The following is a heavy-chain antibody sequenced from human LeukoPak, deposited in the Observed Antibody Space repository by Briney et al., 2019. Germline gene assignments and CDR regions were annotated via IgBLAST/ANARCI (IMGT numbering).Heavy chain of an antibody. Sequence: SETLSLTCTVSGGSISSYYWSWIRQPAGKGLEWIGRIYTSGSTNYNPSLKSRVTMSVDTSKNQFSLKLSSVTAADTAVYYCARHWLGSGSDVTYPFDSWGQGTLVTVSS. J-gene: IGHJ4*02. V-gene: IGHV4-4*07. CDR1: GGSISSYY. D-gene: IGHD3-10*01. CDR2: IYTSGST. CDR3: ARHWLGSGSDVTYPFDS.